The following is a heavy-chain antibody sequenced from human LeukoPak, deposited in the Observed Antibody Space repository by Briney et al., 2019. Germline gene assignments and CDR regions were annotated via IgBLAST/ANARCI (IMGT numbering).Heavy chain of an antibody. V-gene: IGHV3-23*01. Sequence: GGSLRLSCAASGFTFSSYAMSWVRQAPGKGLEWVSAISRSGGSTYYADSVKGRFTISRDNSKNTLYLQMNSLRAEDTAVYYCAARRIVGATARYYYYYMDVWGKGTTVTVSS. D-gene: IGHD1-26*01. CDR2: ISRSGGST. CDR3: AARRIVGATARYYYYYMDV. J-gene: IGHJ6*03. CDR1: GFTFSSYA.